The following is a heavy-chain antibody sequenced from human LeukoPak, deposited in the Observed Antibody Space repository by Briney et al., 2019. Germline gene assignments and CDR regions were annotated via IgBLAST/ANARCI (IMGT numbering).Heavy chain of an antibody. CDR2: INPNNGGT. J-gene: IGHJ4*02. V-gene: IGHV1-2*02. CDR1: GYTFTGYY. Sequence: ASVKVSCRASGYTFTGYYMHWVRQAPGQGLEWMGWINPNNGGTSYAQKFQGRVTMTRDTSITSAYMELPSLTSDDTAVYYCARGYSSPVPNFDYWGQGTLVTVSS. D-gene: IGHD6-13*01. CDR3: ARGYSSPVPNFDY.